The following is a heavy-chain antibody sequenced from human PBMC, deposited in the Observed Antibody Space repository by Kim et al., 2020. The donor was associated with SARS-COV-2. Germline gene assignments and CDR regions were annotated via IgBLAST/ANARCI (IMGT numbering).Heavy chain of an antibody. CDR1: GYTFSLYW. CDR2: IYPGDSDT. Sequence: GESLKISCKASGYTFSLYWVAWVRQKPGEGPEFMGVIYPGDSDTRYSPSFKGQVTISVDKSLATTDLQWSSLKASDSAIYYCGKEQGGNGWRRLHAWGQGNRVSVAS. D-gene: IGHD5-12*01. V-gene: IGHV5-51*01. CDR3: GKEQGGNGWRRLHA. J-gene: IGHJ5*02.